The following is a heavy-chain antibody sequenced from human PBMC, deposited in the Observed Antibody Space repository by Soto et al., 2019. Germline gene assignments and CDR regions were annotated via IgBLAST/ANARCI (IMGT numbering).Heavy chain of an antibody. CDR1: GGSISGVGYY. Sequence: QLQLQESGPGLVEPSQTLSLTCTVSGGSISGVGYYWSWIRQNPGKGLEWIGYIFHDGTTYYNPSLKSRLNISVDTSKTQFSLKLNSVTAADTAVYYCARAWTAAAGWANWFDLWGQGTLVTVSS. V-gene: IGHV4-31*03. J-gene: IGHJ5*02. CDR2: IFHDGTT. CDR3: ARAWTAAAGWANWFDL. D-gene: IGHD6-13*01.